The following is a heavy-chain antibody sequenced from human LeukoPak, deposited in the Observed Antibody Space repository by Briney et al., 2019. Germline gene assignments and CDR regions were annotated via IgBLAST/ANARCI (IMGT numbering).Heavy chain of an antibody. D-gene: IGHD1-26*01. CDR3: ARGGGSLNY. V-gene: IGHV6-1*01. CDR2: TYYRSKWYN. J-gene: IGHJ4*02. Sequence: SQTLSLTCAISGDSVSSNSAGWNWIRQSPSRGLEWLGRTYYRSKWYNDYAVSVKSRISINPDTSKNQFSQQLNSVTPEDTAVYYCARGGGSLNYWGQGTLVTVSS. CDR1: GDSVSSNSAG.